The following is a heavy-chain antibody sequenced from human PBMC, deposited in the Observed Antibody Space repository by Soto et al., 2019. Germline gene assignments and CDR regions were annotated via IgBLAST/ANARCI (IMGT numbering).Heavy chain of an antibody. V-gene: IGHV1-2*02. J-gene: IGHJ6*02. CDR1: GYTFTGYY. CDR3: ASRPVLWETYGMDL. D-gene: IGHD3-16*01. Sequence: ASVKVSCKASGYTFTGYYMHWVRQAPGQGLEWMGWINPNSGGTNYAQKFQGRVTMTRDTSISTAYMELSRLRSDDTAVYYCASRPVLWETYGMDLYVQGTKVTVSS. CDR2: INPNSGGT.